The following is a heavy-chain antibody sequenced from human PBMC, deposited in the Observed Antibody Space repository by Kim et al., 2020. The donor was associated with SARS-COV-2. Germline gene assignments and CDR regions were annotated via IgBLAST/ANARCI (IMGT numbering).Heavy chain of an antibody. D-gene: IGHD2-15*01. CDR3: AKDVTRIFGAFDI. V-gene: IGHV3-9*01. Sequence: GGSLRLSCAASGFTFDDYAMHWVRQAPGKGLEWVSGISWNSGSIGYADSVKGRFTISRDNAKNSLYLQMNSLRAEDTALYYCAKDVTRIFGAFDIWGQGTMVTVSS. J-gene: IGHJ3*02. CDR2: ISWNSGSI. CDR1: GFTFDDYA.